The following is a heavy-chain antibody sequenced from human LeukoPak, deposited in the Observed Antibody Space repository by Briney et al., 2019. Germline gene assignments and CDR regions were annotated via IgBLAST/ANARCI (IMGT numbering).Heavy chain of an antibody. CDR3: ARRYASGNDYYFDY. V-gene: IGHV3-7*01. CDR2: IKQDGSEK. Sequence: GGSLRLSRAASGFTFSRYWMSWVRQAPGKGLEWVSNIKQDGSEKYYVDSVKGRFTISRDNAKNTLYLQMNSLRAEDTAVYYCARRYASGNDYYFDYWGQGTLVTVSS. D-gene: IGHD3-10*01. CDR1: GFTFSRYW. J-gene: IGHJ4*02.